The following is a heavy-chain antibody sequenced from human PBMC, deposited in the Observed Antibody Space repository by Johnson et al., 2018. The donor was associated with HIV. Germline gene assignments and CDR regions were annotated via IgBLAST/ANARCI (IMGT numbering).Heavy chain of an antibody. CDR3: AKMVHGEPPWAFDI. D-gene: IGHD4-17*01. J-gene: IGHJ3*02. CDR1: GFTFDDYG. CDR2: INWNGGST. Sequence: EVQLVESGGGVVRPGGSLRLSCAASGFTFDDYGMSWVRQAPGKGLEWVSGINWNGGSTGYADSVKGRFTISRDNAKNSLYLQMNSLRAEDTAVYYCAKMVHGEPPWAFDIWGQGTMVTVSS. V-gene: IGHV3-20*04.